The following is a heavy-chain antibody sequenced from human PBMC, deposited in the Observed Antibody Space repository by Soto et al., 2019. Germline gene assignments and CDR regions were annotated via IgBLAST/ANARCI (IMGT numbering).Heavy chain of an antibody. V-gene: IGHV1-18*01. CDR1: GYTFTNFG. J-gene: IGHJ4*02. CDR2: ISAYNGNT. Sequence: QVQLVQSGAEVKKPGASVKVSCKASGYTFTNFGISWVRQAPGQGLEWMGWISAYNGNTNYAQKFQGRDTMTTDPSTITASMEVRSLRFDDTAVYYCARGGTPIDYGGQGTLVTVSS. CDR3: ARGGTPIDY. D-gene: IGHD3-16*01.